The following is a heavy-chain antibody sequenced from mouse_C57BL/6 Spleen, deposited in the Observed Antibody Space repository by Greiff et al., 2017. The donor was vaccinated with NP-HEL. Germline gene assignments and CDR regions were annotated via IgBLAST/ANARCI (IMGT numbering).Heavy chain of an antibody. V-gene: IGHV1-72*01. D-gene: IGHD1-1*01. CDR1: GYTFTSYW. CDR2: IDPNSGGT. Sequence: QVQLKQPGAELVKPGASVKLSCKASGYTFTSYWMHWVKQRPGRGLEWIGRIDPNSGGTKYNEKFKSKATLTVDKPSSTAYMQLSSLTSEDSAVYYCARPYYGSSPWYFDVWGTGTTVTVSS. J-gene: IGHJ1*03. CDR3: ARPYYGSSPWYFDV.